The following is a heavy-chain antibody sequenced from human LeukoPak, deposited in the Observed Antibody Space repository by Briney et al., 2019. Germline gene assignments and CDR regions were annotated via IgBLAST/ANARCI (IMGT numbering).Heavy chain of an antibody. D-gene: IGHD2-2*01. CDR2: INSDGSWT. Sequence: GGSLRLSCAASGNYWMHWVRQAPGKGLVWVSHINSDGSWTTYVDSVKGRFTISKDNAKNMVYLQMNNLRAEDTAVYYCVSFYETYWGRGTLVTVSS. V-gene: IGHV3-74*01. J-gene: IGHJ4*02. CDR3: VSFYETY. CDR1: GNYW.